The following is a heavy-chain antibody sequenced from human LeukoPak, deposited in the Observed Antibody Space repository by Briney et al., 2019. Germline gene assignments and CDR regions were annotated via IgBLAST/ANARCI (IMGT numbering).Heavy chain of an antibody. CDR2: INTGDIT. Sequence: QAGGSLRLSCAASGFTFDYSAMTWVRQAPEKGLGWVSTINTGDITFYANPVKGRFTISRDNSKNTLYLQMNSLRAEDTAVYYCARVATQYAFDIWGQGTMVTVSS. J-gene: IGHJ3*02. CDR1: GFTFDYSA. V-gene: IGHV3-23*01. CDR3: ARVATQYAFDI.